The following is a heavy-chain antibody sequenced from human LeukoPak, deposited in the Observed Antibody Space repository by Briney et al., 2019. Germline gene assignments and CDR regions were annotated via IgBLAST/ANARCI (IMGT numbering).Heavy chain of an antibody. Sequence: SVNVSCTASGYTFTSYDINWVGQATGQGREWMGWMNANICKTDYAQKFQGRVTMTRKNSISTAYMELSSLRSEDTAVYYCAREDSGWYYFDYWGQGTLVTVSS. CDR3: AREDSGWYYFDY. CDR1: GYTFTSYD. D-gene: IGHD6-19*01. V-gene: IGHV1-8*01. CDR2: MNANICKT. J-gene: IGHJ4*02.